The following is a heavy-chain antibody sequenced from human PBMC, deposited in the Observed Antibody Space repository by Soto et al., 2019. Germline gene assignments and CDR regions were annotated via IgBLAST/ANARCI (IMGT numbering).Heavy chain of an antibody. Sequence: TGGSLRLSCAASGFTFSSYAMSWVRQAPGKGLEWVSAISGSGGSTYYADSVKGRFTISRDNSKNTLYLQMNSLRAEDTAVYYCAKVIDGGYVGYYYGMDVWGQGTTVTVSS. CDR2: ISGSGGST. CDR3: AKVIDGGYVGYYYGMDV. J-gene: IGHJ6*02. CDR1: GFTFSSYA. V-gene: IGHV3-23*01. D-gene: IGHD5-12*01.